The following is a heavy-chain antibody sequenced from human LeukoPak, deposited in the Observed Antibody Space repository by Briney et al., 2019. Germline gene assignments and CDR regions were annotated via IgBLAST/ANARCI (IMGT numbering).Heavy chain of an antibody. CDR1: AFTFSSYS. Sequence: PGGSLRLSCAVSAFTFSSYSMNWVRQAPGKGLEWISYISSSTSTIYYADSVKGRFTISRDNARSSLYLQMNSLRDDDTAVYYCARVHGSGSLGYWGQGTLVTVSS. CDR2: ISSSTSTI. D-gene: IGHD3-10*01. CDR3: ARVHGSGSLGY. J-gene: IGHJ4*02. V-gene: IGHV3-48*02.